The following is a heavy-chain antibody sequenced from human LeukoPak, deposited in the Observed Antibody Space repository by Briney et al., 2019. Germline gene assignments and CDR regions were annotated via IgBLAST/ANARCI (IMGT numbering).Heavy chain of an antibody. CDR1: IGSISSSKW. CDR2: IYLYGTT. Sequence: PSETLSLTCSVSIGSISSSKWWSWVRQSPVKGLEWIGEIYLYGTTNYNPSFTSRVTMSVDRSRNQFSLKLTSVTAADTAVYYCARGEVVLELHAFDIWGQGTMVTVSS. D-gene: IGHD1-7*01. J-gene: IGHJ3*02. CDR3: ARGEVVLELHAFDI. V-gene: IGHV4-4*02.